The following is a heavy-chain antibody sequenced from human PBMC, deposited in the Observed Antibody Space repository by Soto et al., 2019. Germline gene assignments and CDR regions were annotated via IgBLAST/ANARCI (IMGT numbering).Heavy chain of an antibody. CDR2: IKQDGSEK. CDR1: GFTFSSYW. J-gene: IGHJ4*02. Sequence: EVQLVESGGGLVQPGGSLRLSCAASGFTFSSYWMSWVRQAPGKGLEWVANIKQDGSEKYYVDSVKGRFTISRDNAKNSLYLQMNSLRAEDTAVYYCARVSGNLAPSFDYWGQGTLVTVSS. V-gene: IGHV3-7*01. CDR3: ARVSGNLAPSFDY.